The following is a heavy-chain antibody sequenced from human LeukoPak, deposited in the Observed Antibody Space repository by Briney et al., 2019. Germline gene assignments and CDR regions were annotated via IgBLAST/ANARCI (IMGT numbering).Heavy chain of an antibody. CDR2: IGAAGSTI. V-gene: IGHV3-48*01. CDR1: GFTFSSYS. D-gene: IGHD2-2*01. Sequence: GGSLRLSCAASGFTFSSYSMNWVRQAPGKGLEWVSYIGAAGSTIYYADSVRGRFTISRDNAKNSLFLQMNSLRAEDTAVYYCARDSSTYAGPPDYWGQGTLVTISS. J-gene: IGHJ4*02. CDR3: ARDSSTYAGPPDY.